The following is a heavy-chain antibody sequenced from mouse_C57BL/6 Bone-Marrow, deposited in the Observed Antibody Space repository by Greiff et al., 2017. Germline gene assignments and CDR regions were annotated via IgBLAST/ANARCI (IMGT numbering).Heavy chain of an antibody. Sequence: EVQLQPSGAELVKPGASVKLSCTASGFNIKDYYMHWVKQRPDQGLEWIGRIAPEDGGTKYAPKFPGKATITADTSSNTAYLPLSSLTSEDTAVYNWAQYSYYYGKPAWCAYWGQGTLVTVSA. V-gene: IGHV14-2*01. CDR2: IAPEDGGT. J-gene: IGHJ3*01. D-gene: IGHD1-1*01. CDR3: AQYSYYYGKPAWCAY. CDR1: GFNIKDYY.